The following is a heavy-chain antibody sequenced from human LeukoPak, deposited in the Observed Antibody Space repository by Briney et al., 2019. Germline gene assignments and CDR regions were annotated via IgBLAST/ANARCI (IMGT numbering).Heavy chain of an antibody. Sequence: PGGSLRLSCAASGFTFSSYGMHWVRQAPGKGLEWVAFIRYDGSNKYYADSVKGRFTISRDNSKNTLYLQMNSLRAEGTAVYYCAKSRSGSYGRLDYWGQGTLVTVSS. V-gene: IGHV3-30*02. CDR1: GFTFSSYG. CDR3: AKSRSGSYGRLDY. J-gene: IGHJ4*02. D-gene: IGHD1-26*01. CDR2: IRYDGSNK.